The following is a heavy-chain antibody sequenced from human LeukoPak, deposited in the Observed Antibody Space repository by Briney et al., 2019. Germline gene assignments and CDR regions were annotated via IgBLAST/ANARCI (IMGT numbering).Heavy chain of an antibody. CDR2: INPSGGST. V-gene: IGHV1-46*01. D-gene: IGHD3-3*01. Sequence: ASVKVSCKASGYTFTSYYMHWVRQAPGQGLEWMGIINPSGGSTSYAQKFQGRVTMTRDTSTSTVYMELSSLRSEDTAVYYCARASPLDYDFWSGYYHYYFDYWGQGTLVTVFS. J-gene: IGHJ4*02. CDR3: ARASPLDYDFWSGYYHYYFDY. CDR1: GYTFTSYY.